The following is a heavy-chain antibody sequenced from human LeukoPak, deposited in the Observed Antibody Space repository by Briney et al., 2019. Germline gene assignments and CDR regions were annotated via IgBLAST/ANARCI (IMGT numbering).Heavy chain of an antibody. Sequence: PGGSLRLSCAASGFTFSSYSMNWVRQAPGKGLEWVSYISSSSTIYYADSVKGRFTISRDNAKNSLYLQMNSLRAEDTAVYYCAGEIVGATMAGDYWGQGTLVTVSS. D-gene: IGHD1-26*01. CDR2: ISSSSTI. V-gene: IGHV3-48*01. CDR1: GFTFSSYS. CDR3: AGEIVGATMAGDY. J-gene: IGHJ4*02.